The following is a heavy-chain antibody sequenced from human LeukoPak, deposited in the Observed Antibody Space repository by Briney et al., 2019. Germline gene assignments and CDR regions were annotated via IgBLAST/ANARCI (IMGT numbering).Heavy chain of an antibody. CDR1: GGSFSGYY. V-gene: IGHV4-34*01. J-gene: IGHJ5*02. D-gene: IGHD2-2*01. Sequence: PSETLSLTCAVYGGSFSGYYWSWIRQPPGKGLEWIGEINHSGSTNYNPSLKSRVTISVDTSKNQFSLKLSSVTAADTAVYYCARLWRIVVPAARPKSGWFDPWGQGTLVTVSS. CDR2: INHSGST. CDR3: ARLWRIVVPAARPKSGWFDP.